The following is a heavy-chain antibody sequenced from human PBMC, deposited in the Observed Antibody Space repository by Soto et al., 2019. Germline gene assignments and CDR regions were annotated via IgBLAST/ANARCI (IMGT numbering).Heavy chain of an antibody. D-gene: IGHD6-13*01. J-gene: IGHJ4*02. CDR3: ARVLSIAAAGTG. CDR2: IIPILDIA. CDR1: GGTFSSYT. V-gene: IGHV1-69*02. Sequence: QVQLVQSGAEVKKPGSSVKVSCKASGGTFSSYTISWVRQAPGQGLEWMGRIIPILDIANYAQKFQGRVTITADKSTSTAYMELSSLRSEDTAVYYCARVLSIAAAGTGWGQGTLVTVSS.